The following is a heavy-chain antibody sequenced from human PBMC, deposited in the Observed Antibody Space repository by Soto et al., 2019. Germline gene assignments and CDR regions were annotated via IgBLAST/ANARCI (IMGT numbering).Heavy chain of an antibody. V-gene: IGHV1-46*01. CDR3: ARDYPSGGGQHYYYYGMHV. CDR2: INPSGGST. Sequence: ASVKGSCKASGYTFTSYYMHWVRQAPGHGLEWMGIINPSGGSTSYAQKFQGRVTMTRDTPTSTVYMELSSLRSEDTAVYYCARDYPSGGGQHYYYYGMHVWGHATTVTVSS. CDR1: GYTFTSYY. J-gene: IGHJ6*02. D-gene: IGHD2-15*01.